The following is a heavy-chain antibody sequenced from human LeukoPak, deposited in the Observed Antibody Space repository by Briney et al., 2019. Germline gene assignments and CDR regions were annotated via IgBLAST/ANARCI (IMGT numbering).Heavy chain of an antibody. J-gene: IGHJ3*02. Sequence: GGSLRLSCAASGFTVSSNYMSWVRQAPGKGLEWVSVIYSGGSTYYADSVTGRFTISRDNSKNTLYLQMNSLRAEDTAVYYCARENYYDSSGYYPGAFDIWGQGTMVTVSS. CDR2: IYSGGST. D-gene: IGHD3-22*01. CDR1: GFTVSSNY. CDR3: ARENYYDSSGYYPGAFDI. V-gene: IGHV3-53*01.